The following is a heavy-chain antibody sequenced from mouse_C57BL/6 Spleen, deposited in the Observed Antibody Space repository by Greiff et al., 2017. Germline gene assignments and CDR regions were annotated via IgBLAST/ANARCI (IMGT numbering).Heavy chain of an antibody. Sequence: QVQLQQPGAELVMPGASVKLSCKASGYTFTSYWMHWVKQRPGQGLEWIGEIDPSDSYTNYNQKFKGKSTLTVDKSSSTAYMQLSSLTSEDSAVYYCARRSPQTGYFDYWGQGTTLTVSS. V-gene: IGHV1-69*01. CDR2: IDPSDSYT. CDR1: GYTFTSYW. J-gene: IGHJ2*01. D-gene: IGHD4-1*01. CDR3: ARRSPQTGYFDY.